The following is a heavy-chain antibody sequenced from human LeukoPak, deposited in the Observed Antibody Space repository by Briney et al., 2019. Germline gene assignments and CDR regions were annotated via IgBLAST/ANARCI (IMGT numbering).Heavy chain of an antibody. Sequence: ASVKVSCKASGYTFTSYGISWVRQAPGQGLEWMGLISAYNGNTNYAQKLQGRVTMTTDTTTSTAYMELRSLRADDTAVYYCARESYYDGMGYYYYYGMDVWGRGTTVTVSS. CDR3: ARESYYDGMGYYYYYGMDV. D-gene: IGHD3-22*01. V-gene: IGHV1-18*01. CDR2: ISAYNGNT. J-gene: IGHJ6*02. CDR1: GYTFTSYG.